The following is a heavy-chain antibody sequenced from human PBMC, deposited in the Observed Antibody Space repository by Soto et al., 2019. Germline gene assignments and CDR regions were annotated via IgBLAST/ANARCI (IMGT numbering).Heavy chain of an antibody. D-gene: IGHD3-10*01. J-gene: IGHJ6*02. CDR3: ARDLAWGTHLWFGELLRHYGMDV. V-gene: IGHV4-38-2*02. Sequence: SETLSLTCAVSGYSISSGYYWGWIRQPPGKGLEWIGSIYHSGSTYYNPSLKSRVTISVDTSKNQFSLRLSSVAAADTAVYYCARDLAWGTHLWFGELLRHYGMDVWGQGTTVT. CDR1: GYSISSGYY. CDR2: IYHSGST.